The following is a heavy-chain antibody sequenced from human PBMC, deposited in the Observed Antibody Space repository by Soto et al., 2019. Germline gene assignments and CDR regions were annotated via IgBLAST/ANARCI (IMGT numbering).Heavy chain of an antibody. Sequence: QDQLVQSGAEVKKPGASVTVSCKASGYSFTNYGITWVRQAPGQGLEWLGWISGFNGNTHYAQKLQGSVTMTTDASTSTAYMERRSLRSDDTAVYYCARDRGVAPPVAGNTHYYYYMDVWGKGTTVTVSS. CDR2: ISGFNGNT. V-gene: IGHV1-18*01. CDR1: GYSFTNYG. D-gene: IGHD6-19*01. J-gene: IGHJ6*03. CDR3: ARDRGVAPPVAGNTHYYYYMDV.